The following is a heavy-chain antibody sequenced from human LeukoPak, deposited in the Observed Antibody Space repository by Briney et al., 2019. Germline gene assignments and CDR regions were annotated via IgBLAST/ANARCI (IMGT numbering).Heavy chain of an antibody. V-gene: IGHV3-23*01. Sequence: GGSLRLSCAASRFTFGGYGMRWLRQAPGKGLEWVSSISGSGGSTHYADSVKGRFTISRDNSKNTLYLQMNSLRAEDTAVYYCVMGIAADYWGQGTLVTVSS. D-gene: IGHD6-13*01. CDR2: ISGSGGST. CDR3: VMGIAADY. CDR1: RFTFGGYG. J-gene: IGHJ4*02.